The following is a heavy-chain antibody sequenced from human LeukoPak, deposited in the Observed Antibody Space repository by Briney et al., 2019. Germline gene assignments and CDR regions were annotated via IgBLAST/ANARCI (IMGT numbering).Heavy chain of an antibody. J-gene: IGHJ4*02. Sequence: SETLSLTCSVSGGSISDYYWSWIRQPAGQGLEWIGRIYTTGTTNYNPSLNSRITMSVDTSKNQFSLKLSTVTAADTAVYYCARGRYGSGTYYNAYFDSWGQGTLVTVSS. V-gene: IGHV4-4*07. CDR2: IYTTGTT. CDR1: GGSISDYY. CDR3: ARGRYGSGTYYNAYFDS. D-gene: IGHD3-10*01.